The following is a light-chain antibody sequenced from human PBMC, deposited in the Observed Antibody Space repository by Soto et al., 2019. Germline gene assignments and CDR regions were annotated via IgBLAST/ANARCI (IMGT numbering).Light chain of an antibody. J-gene: IGKJ3*01. CDR2: TAY. Sequence: DIPMTQSPSSLSASVGDSVTLTCRASQRLFSFLNWYQQAPGRPPKLLISTAYKLQSGVPSRFSGSESGTEFTLTISSLQPEDFAIYFCQQTYSAPFTFGPGTKVDVK. V-gene: IGKV1-39*01. CDR3: QQTYSAPFT. CDR1: QRLFSF.